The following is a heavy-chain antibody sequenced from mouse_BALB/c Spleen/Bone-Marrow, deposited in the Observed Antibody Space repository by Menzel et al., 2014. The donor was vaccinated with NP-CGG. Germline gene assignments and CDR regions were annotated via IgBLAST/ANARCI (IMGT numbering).Heavy chain of an antibody. D-gene: IGHD2-14*01. CDR2: IWSGGGT. Sequence: QVQLQQSGPGLVQPSQSLYITCTVSGFSLTSYGVHWVRQSPGKGLEWLGVIWSGGGTANNAEFINRLSVSKYNSTSQVFFKRNSLQANDTYIYYCAKNWDYRYDAYFDFWGPGTTLTVSS. CDR3: AKNWDYRYDAYFDF. CDR1: GFSLTSYG. V-gene: IGHV2-2*02. J-gene: IGHJ2*01.